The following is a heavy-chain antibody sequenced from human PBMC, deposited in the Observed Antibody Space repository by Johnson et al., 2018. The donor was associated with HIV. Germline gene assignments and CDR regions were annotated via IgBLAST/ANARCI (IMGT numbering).Heavy chain of an antibody. Sequence: QVQLVESGGGVVQPGRSQRLSCVASGFTFSNYDMDWVRQAPGKGLEWVVSISYDGSNKYYADSVKGRFTISRDNAKNSLYLQMNRLGAEDTAVYYCAFEEPYSAAAGIDAFDIWGQGTMVTVSS. V-gene: IGHV3-30*03. CDR1: GFTFSNYD. D-gene: IGHD6-13*01. J-gene: IGHJ3*02. CDR2: ISYDGSNK. CDR3: AFEEPYSAAAGIDAFDI.